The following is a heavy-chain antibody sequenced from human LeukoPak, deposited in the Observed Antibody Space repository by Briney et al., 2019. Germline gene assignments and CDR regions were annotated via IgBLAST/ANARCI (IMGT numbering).Heavy chain of an antibody. V-gene: IGHV3-74*03. CDR1: GLTFNSYW. CDR3: AKVYYYAWIQQWAPFFDN. D-gene: IGHD5-18*01. J-gene: IGHJ4*02. Sequence: GGSLRLSCAASGLTFNSYWMHWVRQVAGKGLVWVARINGDASNTTYADSVKGRFTISRDNSKNTLYLQMNSLRVEDTAIYYCAKVYYYAWIQQWAPFFDNWGQGTLVTVSS. CDR2: INGDASNT.